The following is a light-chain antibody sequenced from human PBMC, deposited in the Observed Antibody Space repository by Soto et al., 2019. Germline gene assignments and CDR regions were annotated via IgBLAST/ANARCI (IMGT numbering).Light chain of an antibody. Sequence: DVVMTQSPLSLPVTLGQTASISCRSSQSLIHSDGSTYLSWFQQRPGPSPRRLIYEVSDRDSGVPDRFSGSGSGTDFTLKISRVEAEDVGVYYCMQGTHWPWTFGQGTEVEIK. V-gene: IGKV2-30*02. J-gene: IGKJ1*01. CDR2: EVS. CDR1: QSLIHSDGSTY. CDR3: MQGTHWPWT.